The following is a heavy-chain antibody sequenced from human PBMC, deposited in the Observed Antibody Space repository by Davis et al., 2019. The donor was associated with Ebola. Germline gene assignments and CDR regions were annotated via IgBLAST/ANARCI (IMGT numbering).Heavy chain of an antibody. CDR2: IYPGDSDT. J-gene: IGHJ4*01. D-gene: IGHD2-15*01. CDR3: AWGYCSGGSCPGYFDT. V-gene: IGHV5-51*01. Sequence: GESLKISCKGSGYSFTSYWIGWVRQMPGKGLEWMGIIYPGDSDTRYSPSFQGQVTISADKSISTAYLQWSNLKASDTAMYYCAWGYCSGGSCPGYFDTSVHGTLLTVSS. CDR1: GYSFTSYW.